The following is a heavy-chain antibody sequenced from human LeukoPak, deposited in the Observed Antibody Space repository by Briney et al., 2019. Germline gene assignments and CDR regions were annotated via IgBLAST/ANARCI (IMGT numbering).Heavy chain of an antibody. V-gene: IGHV3-48*01. CDR2: IRSSGDTI. CDR3: ARVPDGGGPSFDY. Sequence: GGSLRLSCVASGFTFSRYSMNWVRQAPGKGLEWIAYIRSSGDTIYYADSVKGRFTISRDNSKNTLYLQMSSLRAEDTAVYYCARVPDGGGPSFDYWGQGTLVTVSS. D-gene: IGHD2-21*01. J-gene: IGHJ4*02. CDR1: GFTFSRYS.